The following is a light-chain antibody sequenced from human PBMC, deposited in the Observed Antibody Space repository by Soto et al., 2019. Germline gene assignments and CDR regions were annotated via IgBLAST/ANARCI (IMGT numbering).Light chain of an antibody. J-gene: IGKJ5*01. V-gene: IGKV2-30*02. CDR3: MRGTHWPIT. CDR2: KVS. Sequence: DVVMTQSPLSLPLTLGQPASIACSSNQSHVHSDGIAYFSWFQXRQGRSPRRXIYKVSNRDSGVPARFSGSGSGTDLAMTLRRVEAEDVGVDEGMRGTHWPITFGQGTRLEIK. CDR1: QSHVHSDGIAY.